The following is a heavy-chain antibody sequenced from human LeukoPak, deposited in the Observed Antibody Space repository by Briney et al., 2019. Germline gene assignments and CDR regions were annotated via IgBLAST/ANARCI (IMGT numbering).Heavy chain of an antibody. D-gene: IGHD3-3*01. CDR3: ARPRITVFGVVPWAFDV. CDR1: GFTFSSYE. CDR2: ITNSGNTI. J-gene: IGHJ3*01. V-gene: IGHV3-48*03. Sequence: PGGSLRLSCAASGFTFSSYEMNWVRQAPGKGLEWISYITNSGNTIYYADSVKGRLTISRDDAKNSLYLQMNSLRAADTAIYYCARPRITVFGVVPWAFDVWGQGTMVTASS.